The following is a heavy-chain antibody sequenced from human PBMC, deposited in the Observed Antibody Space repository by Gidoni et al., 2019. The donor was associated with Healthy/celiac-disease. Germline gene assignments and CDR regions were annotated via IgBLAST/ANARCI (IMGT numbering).Heavy chain of an antibody. CDR1: GFTFSSYG. V-gene: IGHV3-33*01. Sequence: QVQLVASGGGVVQPGRSLRLSCAASGFTFSSYGMHWVRQAPGKGLEWVAVIWYDGSKKYYADSVKGRFTISRDNSKNTLYLQMNSLRAEDTAVYYCARVKAYSNYGPVDYWGQGTLVTVSS. CDR2: IWYDGSKK. J-gene: IGHJ4*02. D-gene: IGHD4-4*01. CDR3: ARVKAYSNYGPVDY.